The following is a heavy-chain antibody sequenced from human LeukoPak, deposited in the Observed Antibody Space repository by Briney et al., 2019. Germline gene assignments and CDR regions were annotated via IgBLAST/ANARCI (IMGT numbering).Heavy chain of an antibody. CDR1: GGSFSGYY. V-gene: IGHV4-34*01. D-gene: IGHD3-10*01. Sequence: SETLSLTCAVYGGSFSGYYWSWIRQPPGKGLEWIGEINHSGSTNYNPSLKSRVTMSVDTSKNQFSLKLSSVTAADTAVYYCARDFTMVRGARGLNWFDPWGQGTLVTVSS. J-gene: IGHJ5*02. CDR2: INHSGST. CDR3: ARDFTMVRGARGLNWFDP.